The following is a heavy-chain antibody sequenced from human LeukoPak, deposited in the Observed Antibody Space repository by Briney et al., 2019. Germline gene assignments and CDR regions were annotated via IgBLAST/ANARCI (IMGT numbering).Heavy chain of an antibody. CDR3: ARAAAAATFWFDP. CDR2: IYTSGST. Sequence: PSETLSLTCTVSGGSISSYYWSWIRQPPGKGLEWIGYIYTSGSTNYNPSLKSRVTISVDTCKNQLSLKLSSVTAADTGVYYCARAAAAATFWFDPWGQGTLVTVSS. V-gene: IGHV4-4*09. D-gene: IGHD6-13*01. CDR1: GGSISSYY. J-gene: IGHJ5*02.